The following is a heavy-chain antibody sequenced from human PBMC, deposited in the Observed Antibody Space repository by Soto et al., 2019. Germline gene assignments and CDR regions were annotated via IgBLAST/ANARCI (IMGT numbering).Heavy chain of an antibody. D-gene: IGHD1-26*01. CDR3: ALFRYGAYVICDP. V-gene: IGHV2-5*02. CDR2: IYWDDDK. J-gene: IGHJ5*02. Sequence: QITLKESGPTLVKPTQTLTLTCTFSGFSLSTTGEGVGWIRQPPGKALEWLALIYWDDDKLYSPSLKSRLSITSDSSKYLGVVTMTDMDPVDTAPYHCALFRYGAYVICDPWGQGTLVTVTS. CDR1: GFSLSTTGEG.